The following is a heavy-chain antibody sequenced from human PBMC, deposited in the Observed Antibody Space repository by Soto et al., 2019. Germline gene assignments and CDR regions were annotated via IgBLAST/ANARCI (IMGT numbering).Heavy chain of an antibody. CDR1: VFTVISNY. CDR2: IYSGGST. J-gene: IGHJ6*02. D-gene: IGHD3-10*01. CDR3: AKVRASYLSASYFYYGLDV. V-gene: IGHV3-53*01. Sequence: GGSLRLSCAASVFTVISNYMSWVRQAPGKGLEWVSVIYSGGSTYYADSVRGRFIMSRDLSTNTVSLQMNSLRAEDTAVYYCAKVRASYLSASYFYYGLDVWGQGTTVTVSS.